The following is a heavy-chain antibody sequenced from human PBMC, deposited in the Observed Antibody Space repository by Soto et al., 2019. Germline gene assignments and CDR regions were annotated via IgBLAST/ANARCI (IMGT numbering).Heavy chain of an antibody. J-gene: IGHJ4*02. CDR2: LSYYERDK. Sequence: QVQLVESGGDVVQPGRSLRLSCETSGFSFSSYVLHWVRQAPGKGLEWVAVLSYYERDKYYADSVKDRFTISRDNSNNTLYLQMNSLRTEDTAVYYCAREGSGDAYSAGGAMDCWGQGTLVTVSS. CDR1: GFSFSSYV. CDR3: AREGSGDAYSAGGAMDC. V-gene: IGHV3-30*04. D-gene: IGHD4-4*01.